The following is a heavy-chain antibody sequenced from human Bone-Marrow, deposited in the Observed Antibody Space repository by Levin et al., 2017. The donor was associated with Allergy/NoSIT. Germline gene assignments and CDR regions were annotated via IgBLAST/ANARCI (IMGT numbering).Heavy chain of an antibody. J-gene: IGHJ6*03. V-gene: IGHV1-24*01. CDR2: FNPETSQR. D-gene: IGHD6-25*01. CDR3: ATGAVVAATETGPPPLYYYYYMDV. Sequence: GESLKISCKVSGYSLSELSVQWVRQAPGKGLEWMGGFNPETSQRIYAQKFQGRLTLTDDTSAGPAYMELSSLKSDDTAVYYGATGAVVAATETGPPPLYYYYYMDVWGKGTTVTVSS. CDR1: GYSLSELS.